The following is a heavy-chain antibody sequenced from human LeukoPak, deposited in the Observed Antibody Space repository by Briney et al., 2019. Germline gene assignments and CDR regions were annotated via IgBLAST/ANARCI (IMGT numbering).Heavy chain of an antibody. Sequence: PGGSLRLSCAASGFTFSSYGMHWVRQAPGKGLEWVAFIRYDGSNKYYADSVKGRFTISRDNSKNTLYLQMNSLRAEDTAVYYCANGGVDYGDFFDYWGQGTLVTVSS. D-gene: IGHD4-17*01. CDR2: IRYDGSNK. V-gene: IGHV3-30*02. CDR3: ANGGVDYGDFFDY. CDR1: GFTFSSYG. J-gene: IGHJ4*02.